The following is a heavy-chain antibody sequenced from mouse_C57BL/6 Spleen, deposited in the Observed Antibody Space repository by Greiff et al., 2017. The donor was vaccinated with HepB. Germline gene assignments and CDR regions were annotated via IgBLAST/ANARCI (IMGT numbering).Heavy chain of an antibody. V-gene: IGHV5-6*01. CDR3: ARHEGAMDY. CDR1: GFTFSSYG. J-gene: IGHJ4*01. CDR2: ISSGGSYT. Sequence: EVKLMESGGDLVKPGGSLKLSCAASGFTFSSYGMSWVRQTPDKRLEWVATISSGGSYTYYPDSVKGRFTISRDNAKNTLYLQMSSLKSEDTAMYYCARHEGAMDYCGQVTSVTVSS.